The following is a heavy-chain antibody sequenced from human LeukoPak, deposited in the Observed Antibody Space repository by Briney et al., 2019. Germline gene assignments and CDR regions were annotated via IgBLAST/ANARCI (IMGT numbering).Heavy chain of an antibody. V-gene: IGHV3-52*01. D-gene: IGHD3-22*01. CDR3: ARRGLFYDSSGYSIRAFDI. Sequence: PGGSLRLSCAASGFTFSSSWMHWVCQAPEKGLEWVADIKCDGSEKYYVDSVKGRLTISRDNAKNSLYLQMNSLRAEDTAVYYCARRGLFYDSSGYSIRAFDIWGQGTMVTVSS. CDR1: GFTFSSSW. CDR2: IKCDGSEK. J-gene: IGHJ3*02.